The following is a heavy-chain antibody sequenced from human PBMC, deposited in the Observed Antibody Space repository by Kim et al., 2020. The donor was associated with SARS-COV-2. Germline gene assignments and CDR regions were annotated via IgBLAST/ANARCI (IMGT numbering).Heavy chain of an antibody. D-gene: IGHD6-13*01. Sequence: GGSLRLSCAASGFTFSSYGMHWVRQAPGKGLEWVAVIWYDGSNKYYADSVKGRFTISRDNSKNTLYLQMNSLRAEDTAVYYCARGFKGIPNIVASPLHYFDYWGQGTLVTVSS. J-gene: IGHJ4*02. CDR3: ARGFKGIPNIVASPLHYFDY. CDR1: GFTFSSYG. CDR2: IWYDGSNK. V-gene: IGHV3-33*01.